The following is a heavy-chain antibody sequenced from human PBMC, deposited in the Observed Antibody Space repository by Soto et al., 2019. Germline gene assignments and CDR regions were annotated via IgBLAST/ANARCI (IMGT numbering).Heavy chain of an antibody. CDR1: GFTFTNYA. V-gene: IGHV3-23*01. J-gene: IGHJ4*02. Sequence: EVQLLESGGGLVQPGGSLRLSCAASGFTFTNYAMGWIRQAPGKGLEWVSGTSGSGGSTYYADSVKGRFTISRDNSKSTLYLQMNSLRAADTAVYYCAKGVSQPKEYYFDDWGQGTLVTVSS. CDR2: TSGSGGST. D-gene: IGHD2-2*01. CDR3: AKGVSQPKEYYFDD.